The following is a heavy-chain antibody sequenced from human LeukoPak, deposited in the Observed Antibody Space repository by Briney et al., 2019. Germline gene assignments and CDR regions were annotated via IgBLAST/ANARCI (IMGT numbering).Heavy chain of an antibody. D-gene: IGHD3-22*01. V-gene: IGHV3-15*01. CDR2: IKSKTDGGTT. CDR3: TTTLITMIVVVNDY. J-gene: IGHJ4*02. CDR1: GFTFSNAW. Sequence: GGSLRLSCAASGFTFSNAWMGWVRQAPGKGLEWVGRIKSKTDGGTTDYAAPVKGRFTISRDDSKNTLYLQMNSLKTEDTAVYYCTTTLITMIVVVNDYWGQGTLVTVSS.